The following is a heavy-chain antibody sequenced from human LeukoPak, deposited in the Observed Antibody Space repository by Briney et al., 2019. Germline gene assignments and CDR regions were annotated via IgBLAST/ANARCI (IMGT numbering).Heavy chain of an antibody. CDR1: GDSISSSSYS. V-gene: IGHV4-39*01. D-gene: IGHD3-10*01. Sequence: PSETLSLTCSVSGDSISSSSYSWGWIRQPPGKGLEWIGSIYYSGSTYYNPSLKSRVTISVDMSKNQFSLKLSSVTAADTAVYYCARQKYYYGSGTYLGFDYWGQGTLVTVSS. CDR3: ARQKYYYGSGTYLGFDY. J-gene: IGHJ4*02. CDR2: IYYSGST.